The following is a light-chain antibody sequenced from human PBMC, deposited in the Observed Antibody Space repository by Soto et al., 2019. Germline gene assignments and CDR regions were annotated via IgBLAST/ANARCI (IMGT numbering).Light chain of an antibody. CDR3: QQYNNWPPRYT. V-gene: IGKV3-15*01. J-gene: IGKJ2*01. CDR1: QSVSSN. Sequence: EIVMTQSPATLSVSPGERVTLSCRASQSVSSNLAWYQQKRGQAPRLLIYGASTRATGIPARFSGSGSGTEFTLTISSLQSEDFAVYYCQQYNNWPPRYTFGQGTKLEIK. CDR2: GAS.